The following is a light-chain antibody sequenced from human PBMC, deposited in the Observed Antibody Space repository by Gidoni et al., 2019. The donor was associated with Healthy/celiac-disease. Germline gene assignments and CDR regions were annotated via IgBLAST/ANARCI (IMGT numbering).Light chain of an antibody. CDR2: DVS. Sequence: QSALTQPASVSGSPGVSITISCTGTSSDVGGYNYVSWYQQHPGKAPKLMIYDVSNRPSGVSNRFSGSKSGNTASLTISGLQAEDEADYYCSSYTSSSTLYVFGTGTKVTVL. J-gene: IGLJ1*01. CDR3: SSYTSSSTLYV. CDR1: SSDVGGYNY. V-gene: IGLV2-14*01.